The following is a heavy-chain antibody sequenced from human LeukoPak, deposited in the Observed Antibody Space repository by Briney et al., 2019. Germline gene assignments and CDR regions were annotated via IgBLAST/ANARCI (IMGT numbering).Heavy chain of an antibody. V-gene: IGHV3-23*01. Sequence: GGSLRLSCAASGFTFSSYAVSWVRQAPGKGLEWVSAISGSGGSTYYADSVKGRFTISRDNSKNTLYLQMNSLRAEDTAVYYCAKKGARYYYYGMDVWGQGTTVTVSS. CDR1: GFTFSSYA. D-gene: IGHD3-16*01. J-gene: IGHJ6*02. CDR3: AKKGARYYYYGMDV. CDR2: ISGSGGST.